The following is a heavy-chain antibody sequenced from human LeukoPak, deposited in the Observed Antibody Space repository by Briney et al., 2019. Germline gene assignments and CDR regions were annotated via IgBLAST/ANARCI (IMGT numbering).Heavy chain of an antibody. D-gene: IGHD2-15*01. CDR2: ISSSGSSI. CDR1: GFTFSRYW. J-gene: IGHJ4*02. V-gene: IGHV3-48*03. Sequence: GGSLRLSCAASGFTFSRYWMSWVRQAPGKGLEWVSYISSSGSSISYADSVKGRFTISRDNAKNSLYLQMNSLRAEDTALYYCARDRSLLLPSFFDYWGQGTLVTVSS. CDR3: ARDRSLLLPSFFDY.